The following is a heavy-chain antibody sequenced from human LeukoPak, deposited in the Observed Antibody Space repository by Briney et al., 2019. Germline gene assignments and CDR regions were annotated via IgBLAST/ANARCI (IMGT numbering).Heavy chain of an antibody. CDR2: IKQDGSAK. CDR3: ARRYFDS. Sequence: GGSLRLSCVASGFTFSDYWMHWVRQAPGKGLEWVANIKQDGSAKYYVDSVKGRFTISRDNAKNSLYLQMNSLRAEDTAVYYCARRYFDSWGQGTLVTVSS. CDR1: GFTFSDYW. J-gene: IGHJ4*02. V-gene: IGHV3-7*03.